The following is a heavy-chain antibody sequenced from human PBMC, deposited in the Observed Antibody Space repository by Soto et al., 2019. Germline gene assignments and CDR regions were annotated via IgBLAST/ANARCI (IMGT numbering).Heavy chain of an antibody. D-gene: IGHD2-15*01. CDR2: IYYSGST. J-gene: IGHJ4*02. CDR1: GGSISSSSYY. CDR3: ARERVGPCSGGSCYFDY. Sequence: QLQLQESGSGLAKPSETLSLTCTVSGGSISSSSYYWGWIRQPPGKGLEWIGSIYYSGSTYYNPSLKSRVTISVDTCKNQFSLKLRSVTAADTAVYYCARERVGPCSGGSCYFDYWGQGTLVTVSS. V-gene: IGHV4-39*02.